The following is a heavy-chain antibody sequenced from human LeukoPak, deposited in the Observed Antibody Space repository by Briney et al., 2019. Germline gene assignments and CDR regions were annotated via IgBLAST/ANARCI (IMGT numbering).Heavy chain of an antibody. Sequence: SETLALTCNVSGASISNYYWSWIRQTPEKGLEWMGHIHTSGESRYYPSLESRLTMSIDTSRNQLSLKLTSVTAAVTAVYFCARLGSYHDFWGQGALVTVSS. CDR1: GASISNYY. CDR2: IHTSGES. J-gene: IGHJ4*02. V-gene: IGHV4-4*09. D-gene: IGHD1-26*01. CDR3: ARLGSYHDF.